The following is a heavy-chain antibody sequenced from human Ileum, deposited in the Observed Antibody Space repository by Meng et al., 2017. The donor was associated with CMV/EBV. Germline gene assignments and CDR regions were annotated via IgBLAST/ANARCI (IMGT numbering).Heavy chain of an antibody. CDR3: ARRGLWFGDGFDP. CDR2: INPNSGGT. Sequence: GESLKISCAASGFTFTGYYMHWVRQAPGQGLEWMGWINPNSGGTNYAQKFQGRVTMTRDTSISTAYMELSRLRSDDTAVYYCARRGLWFGDGFDPWGQGTLVTVSS. D-gene: IGHD3-10*01. V-gene: IGHV1-2*02. J-gene: IGHJ5*02. CDR1: GFTFTGYY.